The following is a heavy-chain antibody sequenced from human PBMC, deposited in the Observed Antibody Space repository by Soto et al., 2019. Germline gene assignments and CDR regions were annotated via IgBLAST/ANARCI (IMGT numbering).Heavy chain of an antibody. CDR1: GGSISSSSYY. CDR2: IYYSGST. D-gene: IGHD5-18*01. CDR3: ARLVPWSGYSYGYQVIFDY. Sequence: PSETLSLTCTVSGGSISSSSYYWGWIRQPPGKGLEWIGSIYYSGSTYYNPSLKSRVTISVDTSKNQFSLKLSSVTAADTAVYYCARLVPWSGYSYGYQVIFDYWGQGTLVTVYS. V-gene: IGHV4-39*01. J-gene: IGHJ4*02.